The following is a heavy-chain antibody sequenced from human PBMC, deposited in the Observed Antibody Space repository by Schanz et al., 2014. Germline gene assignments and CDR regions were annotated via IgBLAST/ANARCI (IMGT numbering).Heavy chain of an antibody. J-gene: IGHJ6*03. CDR1: GFTFNNYG. CDR3: ARPSDSSWYMDV. CDR2: IWHDGSGK. Sequence: QVQVVESGGGVVQPGRSLRLSCVASGFTFNNYGMHWVRQAPGKGLGWVAVIWHDGSGKYYADSVKGRFTISRDNSNNTVFLQMNSLRAEDTAVYYCARPSDSSWYMDVWGKGTTVSVSS. V-gene: IGHV3-33*01. D-gene: IGHD2-21*02.